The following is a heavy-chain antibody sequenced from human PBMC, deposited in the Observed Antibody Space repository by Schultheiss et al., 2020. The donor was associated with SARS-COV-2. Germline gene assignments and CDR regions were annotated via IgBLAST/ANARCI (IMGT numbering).Heavy chain of an antibody. CDR3: ARTISRDYDFRSGYYLPDY. D-gene: IGHD3-3*01. CDR1: GYTFTSYD. CDR2: MNPSSGYT. Sequence: ASVKVSCKASGYTFTSYDINWVRQATGQGLEWMGWMNPSSGYTAYGQNFQGRVTLTMDTSISTAYMDLSSLRSEDTAVYYCARTISRDYDFRSGYYLPDYWGQGTLVTVSS. V-gene: IGHV1-8*01. J-gene: IGHJ4*02.